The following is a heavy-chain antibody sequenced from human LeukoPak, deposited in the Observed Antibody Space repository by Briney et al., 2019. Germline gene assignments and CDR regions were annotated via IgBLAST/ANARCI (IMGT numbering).Heavy chain of an antibody. CDR1: GYTFTGYY. V-gene: IGHV1-46*01. D-gene: IGHD2-15*01. J-gene: IGHJ4*02. CDR2: INPSGGST. CDR3: AREGVSGGPTYPSVPEGGTLFDY. Sequence: GASVKVSCKASGYTFTGYYMHWVRQAPGQGLEWMGMINPSGGSTIYVQKFQGRVTMTRDTSTSTIYMELRSLRSEDTAVYYCAREGVSGGPTYPSVPEGGTLFDYWGRGTLVTVST.